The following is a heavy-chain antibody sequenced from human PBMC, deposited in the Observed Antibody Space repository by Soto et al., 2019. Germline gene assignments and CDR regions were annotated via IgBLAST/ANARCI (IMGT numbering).Heavy chain of an antibody. CDR3: ARNMVWFGDPTGFMDV. V-gene: IGHV1-46*03. D-gene: IGHD3-10*01. J-gene: IGHJ6*03. CDR1: GYTFTSYY. CDR2: INPSGGST. Sequence: GASVKVSCKASGYTFTSYYMHWVRQAPGQGLEWMGIINPSGGSTSYAQKFQGRVTMTRDTSTSTVYMELSSLRSEDTAVYYCARNMVWFGDPTGFMDVWGKGTTVTVSS.